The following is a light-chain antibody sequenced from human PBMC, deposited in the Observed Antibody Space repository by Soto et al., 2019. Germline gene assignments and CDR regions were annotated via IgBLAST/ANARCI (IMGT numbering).Light chain of an antibody. V-gene: IGKV1-5*01. CDR2: DAS. CDR3: LQFYSFPRT. CDR1: QSISSW. Sequence: DIQMTQSPSTLSASVGDRVTITCRASQSISSWLAWYQQKPGKAPKLLIYDASSLESGVPSRFSGSGSGTEFILTINNLQPEDFASYFCLQFYSFPRTFGLGTKVDI. J-gene: IGKJ1*01.